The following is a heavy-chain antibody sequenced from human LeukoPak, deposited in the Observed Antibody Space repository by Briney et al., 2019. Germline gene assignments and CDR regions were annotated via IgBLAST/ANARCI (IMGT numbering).Heavy chain of an antibody. CDR1: RFSFSSYA. Sequence: GGSLRLSCAASRFSFSSYAMHWVRQAPGKGLEWVAVISYDGSYKYYADSLKGRFTISRDNSKNTLYLQMNSLRAEDTAVYYCTRDIGIEQQLAQGPDHGDAFDIWGQGTMVTVSS. J-gene: IGHJ3*02. V-gene: IGHV3-30*04. CDR3: TRDIGIEQQLAQGPDHGDAFDI. CDR2: ISYDGSYK. D-gene: IGHD6-13*01.